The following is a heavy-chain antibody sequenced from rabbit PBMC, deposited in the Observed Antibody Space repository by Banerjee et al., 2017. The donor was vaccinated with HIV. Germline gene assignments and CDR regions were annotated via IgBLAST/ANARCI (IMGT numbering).Heavy chain of an antibody. CDR1: GIHFSGDG. D-gene: IGHD8-1*01. CDR3: ARHDAGSSAYTKNFDL. J-gene: IGHJ4*01. Sequence: QEQLEESGGGLVKPGGTLKLSCKASGIHFSGDGITWVRQAPGKGLEWIGCIRTGDGRTYYASWAKGRFTISKTSSTTVTLQMTSLTAADTATYFCARHDAGSSAYTKNFDLWGPGTLVTVS. V-gene: IGHV1S45*01. CDR2: IRTGDGRT.